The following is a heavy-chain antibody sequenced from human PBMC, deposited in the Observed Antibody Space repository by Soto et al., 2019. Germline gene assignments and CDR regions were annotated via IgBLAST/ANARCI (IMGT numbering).Heavy chain of an antibody. J-gene: IGHJ4*02. CDR2: ISGSGGST. Sequence: EVQLLESGGGLVQPGGSLRLSCAASGFTFSSYAMSWVRQAPGKGLEWVSAISGSGGSTYYADSVKGRFTISRDNSKNMLYLQMNSLRAEDTAVYYCAKYSRRNKPGNIAARPDYWGQGTLVTVSS. CDR3: AKYSRRNKPGNIAARPDY. D-gene: IGHD6-6*01. CDR1: GFTFSSYA. V-gene: IGHV3-23*01.